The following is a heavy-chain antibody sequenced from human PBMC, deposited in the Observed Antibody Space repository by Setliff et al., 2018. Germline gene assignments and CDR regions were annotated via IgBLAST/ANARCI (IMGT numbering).Heavy chain of an antibody. J-gene: IGHJ6*03. CDR1: GGSFSGYY. CDR2: INHSGST. Sequence: SETLSLTCAVYGGSFSGYYWSWIRQPPGKGLEWIGEINHSGSTNYNPSLKSRVTISVDTSKNQFSLKLSSVTAADTAVYYCARGLIFGYSYVGEYYYYMDVWGHGTLVTVSS. V-gene: IGHV4-34*01. D-gene: IGHD5-18*01. CDR3: ARGLIFGYSYVGEYYYYMDV.